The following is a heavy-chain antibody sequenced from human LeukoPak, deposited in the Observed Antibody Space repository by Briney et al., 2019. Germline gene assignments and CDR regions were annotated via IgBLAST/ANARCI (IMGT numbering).Heavy chain of an antibody. CDR1: GDTVSSNSAT. V-gene: IGHV6-1*01. J-gene: IGHJ4*02. CDR2: TYYRSKWFN. Sequence: SQTLSLTCAISGDTVSSNSATWNWIRQSPSRGLEWLGRTYYRSKWFNNYAVSVKSRVTIKPDTTKNQFSLQLNSVTPEDTAVYYCAGGYSGNIDYWGQGTLVTVSS. CDR3: AGGYSGNIDY. D-gene: IGHD5-12*01.